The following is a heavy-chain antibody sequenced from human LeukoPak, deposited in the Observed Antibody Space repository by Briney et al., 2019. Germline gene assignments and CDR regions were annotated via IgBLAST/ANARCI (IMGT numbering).Heavy chain of an antibody. D-gene: IGHD1-26*01. CDR1: GFTFSGSA. CDR3: TRLWEQWNAFDI. Sequence: PGGSLRLSCAASGFTFSGSAMHWVRQASGKGLEWVARIRSKANSYATAYAASVKGRFTVSSDDSKNTAYLQMNSLKTEDTAVYYCTRLWEQWNAFDIWGQGTMVTVSS. CDR2: IRSKANSYAT. J-gene: IGHJ3*02. V-gene: IGHV3-73*01.